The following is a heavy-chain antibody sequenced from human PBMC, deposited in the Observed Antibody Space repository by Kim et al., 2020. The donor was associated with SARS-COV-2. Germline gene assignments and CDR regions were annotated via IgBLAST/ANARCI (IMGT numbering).Heavy chain of an antibody. CDR3: ARQAITIFGDVEDAFDI. D-gene: IGHD3-3*01. Sequence: SETLSLTCTVSGGSISSSSYYWGWIRQPPGKGLEWIGSIYYSGSTYYNPSLKSRVTISVDTSKNQFSLKLSSVTAADTAVYYCARQAITIFGDVEDAFDIWGQGTMVTVSS. CDR1: GGSISSSSYY. V-gene: IGHV4-39*01. J-gene: IGHJ3*02. CDR2: IYYSGST.